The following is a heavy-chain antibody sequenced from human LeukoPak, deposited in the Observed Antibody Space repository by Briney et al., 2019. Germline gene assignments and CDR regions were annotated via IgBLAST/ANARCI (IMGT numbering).Heavy chain of an antibody. CDR2: IYSGCST. CDR3: ARSPNGFDY. D-gene: IGHD4/OR15-4a*01. J-gene: IGHJ4*02. Sequence: GGSLRLSCAASGFTVSSNYISWLRQAPGRGLEWVSVIYSGCSTYYADSVKGRFTISRDNSKNTLYLQMNSLRAEDTAVYYCARSPNGFDYWGQGTLVTVSS. CDR1: GFTVSSNY. V-gene: IGHV3-66*01.